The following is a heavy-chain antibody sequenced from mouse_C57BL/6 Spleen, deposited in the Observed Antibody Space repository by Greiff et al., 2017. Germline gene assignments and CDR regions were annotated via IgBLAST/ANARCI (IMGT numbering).Heavy chain of an antibody. J-gene: IGHJ4*01. Sequence: VQLQQPGAELVMPGASVKLSCKASGYTFTSYWMHWVKQRPGQGLEWIGEIDPSDSYTNYNQKFKGKSTLTVDKSSSTAYMQLSRLTSEDSAVYYCARKIYYDYDDYAMDYWGQGTSVTVSS. CDR1: GYTFTSYW. CDR3: ARKIYYDYDDYAMDY. D-gene: IGHD2-4*01. V-gene: IGHV1-69*01. CDR2: IDPSDSYT.